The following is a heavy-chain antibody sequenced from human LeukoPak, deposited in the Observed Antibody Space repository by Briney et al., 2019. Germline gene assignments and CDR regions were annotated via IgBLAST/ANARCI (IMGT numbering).Heavy chain of an antibody. J-gene: IGHJ4*02. Sequence: PGGSLRLSCAASGFTFSSYSMNWVRQAPGKGLEWVSSISSSSSYIYYADSVKGRFTISRDNAKSSLYLQMNSLRAEDTAVYFCARDSYSSSWSTYYFDYWGQGTLVTVSS. CDR1: GFTFSSYS. D-gene: IGHD6-13*01. CDR3: ARDSYSSSWSTYYFDY. CDR2: ISSSSSYI. V-gene: IGHV3-21*01.